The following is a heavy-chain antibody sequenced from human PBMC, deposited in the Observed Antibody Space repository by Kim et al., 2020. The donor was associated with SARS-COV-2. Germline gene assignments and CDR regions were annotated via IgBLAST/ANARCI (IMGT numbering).Heavy chain of an antibody. J-gene: IGHJ4*02. CDR1: GGSISSSNW. V-gene: IGHV4-4*02. D-gene: IGHD3-9*01. Sequence: SETLSLTCAVSGGSISSSNWWSWVRQPPGKGLEWIGEIYHSGSTNYNPSLKSRVTISVDKSKNQFSLKLSSVTAADTAVYYCARELRYFDWLGGCLDYWGQGTLVTVSS. CDR2: IYHSGST. CDR3: ARELRYFDWLGGCLDY.